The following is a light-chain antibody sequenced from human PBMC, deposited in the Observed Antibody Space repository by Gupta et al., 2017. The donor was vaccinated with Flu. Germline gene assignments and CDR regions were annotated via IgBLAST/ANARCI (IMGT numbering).Light chain of an antibody. J-gene: IGKJ2*01. CDR3: QQYNNWPY. CDR2: GAS. V-gene: IGKV3-15*01. Sequence: SPATLSLSPGERATLSCRASQSVSSNLAWYQQKPGRAPRLLIYGASTRATCIPARFSGSGSGTEFTLTISSLQSEDFAVYYCQQYNNWPYFGQGTKLEIK. CDR1: QSVSSN.